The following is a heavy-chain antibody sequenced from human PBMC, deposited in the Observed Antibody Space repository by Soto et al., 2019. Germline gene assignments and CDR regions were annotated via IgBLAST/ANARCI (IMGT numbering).Heavy chain of an antibody. CDR1: GGNFSSYT. J-gene: IGHJ4*02. V-gene: IGHV1-69*08. CDR3: AREWHDYGDRPLDY. Sequence: QVQLVQSGAEVKKPGSSVKVSCKASGGNFSSYTISWVRQATGQGLEWMGRIIPILGIANYVQKFQGRDTITADKSTSTAYMELSSLRSEDTAVYYCAREWHDYGDRPLDYWGQGTLVTVSS. CDR2: IIPILGIA. D-gene: IGHD4-17*01.